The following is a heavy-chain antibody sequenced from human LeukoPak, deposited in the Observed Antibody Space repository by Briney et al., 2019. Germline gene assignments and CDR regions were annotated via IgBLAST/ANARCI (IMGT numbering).Heavy chain of an antibody. CDR1: GFTFSDYW. D-gene: IGHD3-9*01. CDR3: ARGQGWLSDS. V-gene: IGHV3-7*03. Sequence: PGESLRLSCATSGFTFSDYWMNWFRQAPGKGPEWVAIIKQDGSQTHYVDFVKGRFTISRDNDKSSLFLQMNSLRDEDTAVYYCARGQGWLSDSWGQGIQVTVTS. CDR2: IKQDGSQT. J-gene: IGHJ4*02.